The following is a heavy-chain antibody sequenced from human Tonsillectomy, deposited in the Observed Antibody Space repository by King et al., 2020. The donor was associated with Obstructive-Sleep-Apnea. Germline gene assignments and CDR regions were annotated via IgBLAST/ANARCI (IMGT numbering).Heavy chain of an antibody. CDR2: INPYSGDT. CDR1: GYTFSGYY. V-gene: IGHV1-2*02. Sequence: QLVQSGAEVRKPGASVKVSCKASGYTFSGYYIHWVRQTPGQGLEWVGWINPYSGDTDYAQKFRGRVTMTRDTSIATAYMELSSLTSDDTAVYYCARGAEIFDYWGQGTLVTVSS. D-gene: IGHD5-24*01. CDR3: ARGAEIFDY. J-gene: IGHJ4*02.